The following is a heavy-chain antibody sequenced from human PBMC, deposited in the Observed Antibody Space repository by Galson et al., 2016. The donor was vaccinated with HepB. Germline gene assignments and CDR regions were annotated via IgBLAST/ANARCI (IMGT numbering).Heavy chain of an antibody. CDR3: AKDPRLATIPYYFAY. Sequence: SLRLSCAASGFSFHHYGMHWVRQAPGKGLEWVAVISYDGTNKYYADSVKGRFTISRDSSKNTLYLQMNSLRADDTAVYYCAKDPRLATIPYYFAYWGQGTLVTVSS. D-gene: IGHD5-24*01. CDR1: GFSFHHYG. V-gene: IGHV3-30*18. CDR2: ISYDGTNK. J-gene: IGHJ4*02.